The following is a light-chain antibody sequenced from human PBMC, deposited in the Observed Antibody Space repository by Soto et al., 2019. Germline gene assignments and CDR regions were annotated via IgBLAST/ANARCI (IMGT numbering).Light chain of an antibody. V-gene: IGLV2-14*01. J-gene: IGLJ3*02. CDR1: SSDIGGYNY. CDR3: SSYAISSTL. Sequence: QSALTQPASVSGSPGQSITISCTGTSSDIGGYNYVSWYQQHPGNAPKLMIYDVSNRPSGVSNRFSGSKSGNTASLTISGLQAEDEADYYCSSYAISSTLFGGGTKLTVL. CDR2: DVS.